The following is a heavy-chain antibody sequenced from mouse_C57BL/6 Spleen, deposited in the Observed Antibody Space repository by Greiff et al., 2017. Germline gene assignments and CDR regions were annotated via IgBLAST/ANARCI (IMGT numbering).Heavy chain of an antibody. CDR1: GYTFTSYW. CDR2: IDPNRGGT. J-gene: IGHJ4*01. CDR3: ARGAYSHYGGGAMDY. D-gene: IGHD2-5*01. V-gene: IGHV1-72*01. Sequence: QVQLQQPGAELVKPGASVKLSCKASGYTFTSYWMHWVKQRPGRGLEWIGRIDPNRGGTKYNEKFKSKATLTVDKPSSTAYMQLSSLTSEDSAVYYCARGAYSHYGGGAMDYCGQGTSVTVSS.